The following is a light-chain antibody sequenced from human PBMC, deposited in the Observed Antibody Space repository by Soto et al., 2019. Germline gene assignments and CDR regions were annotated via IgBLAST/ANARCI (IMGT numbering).Light chain of an antibody. CDR3: QQYGSSGT. CDR1: QSVSSY. Sequence: ESVLTESPATLSLNPGERATLSCRASQSVSSYLAWYQQNPGQAPRLLIYDASNRATGISDRFSGSGSGTDFTLTISRLEPEDFAVYYCQQYGSSGTFGQRTKVDNK. J-gene: IGKJ1*01. CDR2: DAS. V-gene: IGKV3-20*01.